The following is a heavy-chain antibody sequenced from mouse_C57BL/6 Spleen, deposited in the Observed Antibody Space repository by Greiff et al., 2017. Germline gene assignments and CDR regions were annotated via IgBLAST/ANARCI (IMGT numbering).Heavy chain of an antibody. V-gene: IGHV1-59*01. CDR1: GYTFTSYW. CDR2: IDPSDSYT. J-gene: IGHJ3*01. Sequence: QVQLQQPGAELVRPGTSVKLSCKASGYTFTSYWMHWVKQRPGQGLEWIGVIDPSDSYTNYNQKFKGKATLTADTSSSTAYMQLSSLTSEDSAVYYCARNYGSSLFAYWGQGTLVTVSA. D-gene: IGHD1-1*01. CDR3: ARNYGSSLFAY.